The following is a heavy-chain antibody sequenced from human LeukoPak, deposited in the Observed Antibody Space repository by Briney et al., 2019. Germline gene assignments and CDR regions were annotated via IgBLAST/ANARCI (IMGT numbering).Heavy chain of an antibody. CDR3: AKDQAWGGLLWFASVQVREAFLDY. D-gene: IGHD3-10*01. J-gene: IGHJ4*02. V-gene: IGHV3-30*02. Sequence: PGGSLRLSCVASGFTFSSYGMHWVRQAPGKGLEWVAFIRYDGSNKYYADSVKGRFTISRDNSKNTLYLQMNSLRAEDTAVYYCAKDQAWGGLLWFASVQVREAFLDYWGQGTLVTVSS. CDR1: GFTFSSYG. CDR2: IRYDGSNK.